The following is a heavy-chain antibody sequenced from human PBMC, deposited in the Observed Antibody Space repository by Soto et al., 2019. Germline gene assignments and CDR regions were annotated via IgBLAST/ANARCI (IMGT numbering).Heavy chain of an antibody. CDR1: GFTFSSYG. CDR2: ISYDGSNK. J-gene: IGHJ4*02. CDR3: ATTGGYYKTLSYLDY. D-gene: IGHD3-22*01. V-gene: IGHV3-30*03. Sequence: QVQLVESGGGVVQPGRSLRLSCAASGFTFSSYGMHWVRQAPGKGLEWVAVISYDGSNKYYADSVKGRFTISRDNSKNTLYLQMNSLRAEDTAVYYCATTGGYYKTLSYLDYWGQGTLVTVSS.